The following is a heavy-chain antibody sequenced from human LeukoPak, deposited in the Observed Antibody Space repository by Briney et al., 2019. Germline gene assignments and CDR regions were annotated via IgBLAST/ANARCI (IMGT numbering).Heavy chain of an antibody. J-gene: IGHJ4*02. CDR2: INHSGST. V-gene: IGHV4-34*01. Sequence: TSETLSLTCAVYGGSFSGYYWSWIRQPPGKGLEWIGEINHSGSTNYNPSLKSRVTISVDTSKNQFSLKLSSVTAADTAVYYCARDDYWGQGTLVTVSS. CDR3: ARDDY. CDR1: GGSFSGYY.